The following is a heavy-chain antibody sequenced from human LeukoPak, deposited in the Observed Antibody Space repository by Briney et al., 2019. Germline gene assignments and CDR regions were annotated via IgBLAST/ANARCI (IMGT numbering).Heavy chain of an antibody. D-gene: IGHD7-27*01. CDR3: ARDGMVWGTRGMEKTSEAFFDY. Sequence: SVKVSCKASGGTFSSYAISWVRQAPGQGLEWMGGIIPIFGTANYAQKFQGRVTITADESTSTAYMELSSLRSEDTAVYYCARDGMVWGTRGMEKTSEAFFDYWGQGTLVTVSS. J-gene: IGHJ4*02. CDR2: IIPIFGTA. V-gene: IGHV1-69*13. CDR1: GGTFSSYA.